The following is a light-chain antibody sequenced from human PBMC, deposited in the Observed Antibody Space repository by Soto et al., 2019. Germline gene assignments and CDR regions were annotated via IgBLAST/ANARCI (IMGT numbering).Light chain of an antibody. V-gene: IGKV3-11*01. J-gene: IGKJ1*01. CDR2: DAS. Sequence: VLTQSPATPSLSPGARATLSCRASQSVSSYLAWYQQKPGQAPRLLIYDASNRATGIPARFSGSGSGTDFTLTISSLEPEYFAVYYCQQRSNWPTFGQGTKVDIK. CDR1: QSVSSY. CDR3: QQRSNWPT.